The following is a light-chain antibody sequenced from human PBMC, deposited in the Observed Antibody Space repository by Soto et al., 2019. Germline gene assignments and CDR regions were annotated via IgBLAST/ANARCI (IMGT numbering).Light chain of an antibody. CDR3: QQYGSSPPYT. Sequence: EIVLAQSPGTLSLSPGERATLSCRASHSVSSTYLAWYQQKPGQAPRLLIYGASSRATGIPDRFSGSGSGTDFPLTISRLEPQEFAVYYCQQYGSSPPYTFGQGNKLEIK. J-gene: IGKJ2*01. CDR2: GAS. V-gene: IGKV3-20*01. CDR1: HSVSSTY.